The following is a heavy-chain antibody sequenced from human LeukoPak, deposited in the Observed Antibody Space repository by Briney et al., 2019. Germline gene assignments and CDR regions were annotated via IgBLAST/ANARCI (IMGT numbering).Heavy chain of an antibody. D-gene: IGHD5-18*01. CDR1: GYSISSGYY. J-gene: IGHJ6*03. Sequence: SETLSLTCTVSGYSISSGYYWSWIRQPPGKGLEWIGYIYHSGSTYYNPSLKSRVTISVDRSKNQFSLKLSSVTAADTAVYYCARGEYSYGWAYYYYYYMDVWGKGTTVTVSS. V-gene: IGHV4-38-2*02. CDR3: ARGEYSYGWAYYYYYYMDV. CDR2: IYHSGST.